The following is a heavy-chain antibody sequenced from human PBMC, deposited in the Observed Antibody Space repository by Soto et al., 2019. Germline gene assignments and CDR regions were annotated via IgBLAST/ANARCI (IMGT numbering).Heavy chain of an antibody. V-gene: IGHV1-2*04. D-gene: IGHD3-22*01. CDR1: GYTFTGYY. CDR2: INPNSGGT. Sequence: ASVKVSCKASGYTFTGYYMHWVRQAPGQGLEWMGWINPNSGGTNYAQKFQGWVTMTRDTSISTAYMELSRLRSDDTAVYYCARDRRYYYDSSGYHYYYGMDVWGQGTKVTVYS. J-gene: IGHJ6*02. CDR3: ARDRRYYYDSSGYHYYYGMDV.